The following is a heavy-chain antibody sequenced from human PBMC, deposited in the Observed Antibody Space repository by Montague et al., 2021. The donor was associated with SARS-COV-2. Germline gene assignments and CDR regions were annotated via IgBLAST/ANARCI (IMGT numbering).Heavy chain of an antibody. CDR3: ARQGSGSYYNWFDP. J-gene: IGHJ5*02. V-gene: IGHV4-39*01. D-gene: IGHD1-26*01. CDR1: GGSISSSSYY. Sequence: SETLSLTCTVSGGSISSSSYYWGWIRQPPGKGLEWIGSIYYSGSTYYNPSPKGRVTISVDTSKNQFSLKLSSVTAADTAVYYCARQGSGSYYNWFDPWGQGTLVTVSS. CDR2: IYYSGST.